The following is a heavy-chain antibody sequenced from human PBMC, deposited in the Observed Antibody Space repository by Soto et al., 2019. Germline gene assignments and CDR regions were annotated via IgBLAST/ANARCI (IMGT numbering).Heavy chain of an antibody. D-gene: IGHD2-15*01. Sequence: EVQLVESGGGLVQPGRSLRLSCAASGFTFDDYAMHWVRQAPGKGLEWVSGISWNSGSIGYADSVKGRFTISRDNAKNSLYLQMNSLRAEDTALYYCAKGVVGYYYYGMDVWGQGTTVTVSS. CDR3: AKGVVGYYYYGMDV. J-gene: IGHJ6*02. CDR1: GFTFDDYA. CDR2: ISWNSGSI. V-gene: IGHV3-9*01.